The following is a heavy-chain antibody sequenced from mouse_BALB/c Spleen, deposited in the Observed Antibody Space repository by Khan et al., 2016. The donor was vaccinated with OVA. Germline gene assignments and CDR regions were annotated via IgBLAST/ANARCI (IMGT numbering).Heavy chain of an antibody. J-gene: IGHJ1*01. D-gene: IGHD2-10*01. CDR1: GYTFTEYT. V-gene: IGHV1-18*01. CDR2: FNPNNGGT. CDR3: TRREYCAYCWFFDV. Sequence: EVQLQQSGPELVKPGASVRISCKTSGYTFTEYTMHWVKQSHGKSLEWLGGFNPNNGGTSYNQKFKGKATLTVDNSSSTAYMELRSLTSEYSAVSYCTRREYCAYCWFFDVWGAGTTVTVSS.